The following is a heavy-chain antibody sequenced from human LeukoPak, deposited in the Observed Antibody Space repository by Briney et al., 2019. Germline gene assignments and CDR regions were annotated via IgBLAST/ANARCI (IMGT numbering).Heavy chain of an antibody. Sequence: ASVKVSCKASGYTFTSYDINWVRQATGQGLEWMGWMNPNSGNTGYAQKFQGRVTMTRNTSISTAYMELSSLRSEDTAVYYCATYPSYCSGGSCYYYYGMDVWGQGTTVTVSS. CDR2: MNPNSGNT. V-gene: IGHV1-8*01. D-gene: IGHD2-15*01. CDR1: GYTFTSYD. J-gene: IGHJ6*02. CDR3: ATYPSYCSGGSCYYYYGMDV.